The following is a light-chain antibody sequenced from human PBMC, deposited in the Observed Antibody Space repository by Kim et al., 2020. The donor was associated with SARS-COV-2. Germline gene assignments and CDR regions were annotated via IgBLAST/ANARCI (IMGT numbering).Light chain of an antibody. J-gene: IGLJ2*01. CDR3: QAWDSSTVV. CDR1: KLGDKY. CDR2: QDS. Sequence: VSPGKTASITGSGDKLGDKYACWYQQKPGQSPVLVIYQDSKRPSGIPERFSGSNSGNTATLTISGTQAMDEADYYCQAWDSSTVVFGGGTQLTVL. V-gene: IGLV3-1*01.